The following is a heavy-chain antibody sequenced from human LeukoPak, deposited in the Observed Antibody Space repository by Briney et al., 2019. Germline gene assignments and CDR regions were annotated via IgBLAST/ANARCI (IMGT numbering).Heavy chain of an antibody. CDR3: ARIRNPRYYERSGGDYIDH. CDR1: GVSPSTNQMC. J-gene: IGHJ4*02. V-gene: IGHV2-70*01. CDR2: PPSDGEK. D-gene: IGHD3-22*01. Sequence: GPTPLTPTQTLTPTCTISGVSPSTNQMCVSYILQPPVKALERPTPPPSDGEKSYSTSLKTSIALSDYTSKTQLILTMTNVDVVDTATYYGARIRNPRYYERSGGDYIDHWGQGTLVTVSS.